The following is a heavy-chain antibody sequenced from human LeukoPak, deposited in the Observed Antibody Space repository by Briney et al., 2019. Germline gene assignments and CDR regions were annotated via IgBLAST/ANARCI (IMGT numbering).Heavy chain of an antibody. J-gene: IGHJ6*03. CDR2: IYSDNT. D-gene: IGHD2-15*01. CDR1: GSTVSTNS. CDR3: ARVLRYCSGGNCYSGGLGYMDV. V-gene: IGHV3-53*01. Sequence: GGSLRLSCTVSGSTVSTNSMSWVRQAPGKGLEWVSFIYSDNTHYSDSVKGRFTISRDNAKNSLFLQMNSLRAEDTAVYYCARVLRYCSGGNCYSGGLGYMDVWGKGTTVTISS.